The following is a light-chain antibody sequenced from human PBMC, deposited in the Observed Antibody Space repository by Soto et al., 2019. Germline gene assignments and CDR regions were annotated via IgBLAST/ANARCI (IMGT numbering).Light chain of an antibody. CDR2: DAS. V-gene: IGKV3-15*01. J-gene: IGKJ5*01. CDR3: QQHNDWPT. CDR1: QSIGST. Sequence: EVVITQSPATLSVSPGERATLSCRASQSIGSTLAWYQQKPGQTPRLLIYDASTRATGIPVRFSGSGSGTEFILTISSVESEDFAIYYCQQHNDWPTFGQGTRLEIK.